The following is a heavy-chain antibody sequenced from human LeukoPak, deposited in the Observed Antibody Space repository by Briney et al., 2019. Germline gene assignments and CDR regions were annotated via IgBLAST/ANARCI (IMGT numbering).Heavy chain of an antibody. V-gene: IGHV4-39*07. D-gene: IGHD3-10*01. J-gene: IGHJ4*02. CDR3: ARDSREYGSGTYLFDY. CDR1: GGSVSSSDYY. Sequence: SETLSLTCTVSGGSVSSSDYYWGWIRQPPGQGLEWIGSIYYSGSIYYSPSLKSRVTISVDTSKNQFSLRLSSVTAADTAVYYCARDSREYGSGTYLFDYWGQGTLVTVSS. CDR2: IYYSGSI.